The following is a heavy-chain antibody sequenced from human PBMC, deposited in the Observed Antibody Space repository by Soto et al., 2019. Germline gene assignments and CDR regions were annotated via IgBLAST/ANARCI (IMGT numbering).Heavy chain of an antibody. J-gene: IGHJ4*02. CDR2: ISAYNGNT. V-gene: IGHV1-18*01. CDR3: ARGTYYDFWSGYYTEIYFDY. Sequence: ASVKVSCKASGYTFTSYGISWVRQAPGQGLEWMGWISAYNGNTNYAQKLQGRVTMTTDTSTRTAYMERRSLRSDDTAVYYCARGTYYDFWSGYYTEIYFDYWGQGTLVTVSS. CDR1: GYTFTSYG. D-gene: IGHD3-3*01.